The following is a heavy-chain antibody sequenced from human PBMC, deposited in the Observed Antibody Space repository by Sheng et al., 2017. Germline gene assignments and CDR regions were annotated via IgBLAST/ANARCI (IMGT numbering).Heavy chain of an antibody. Sequence: QVQLIQSGAEVKKPGASVKVSCKVSGYTLTEPSMHWVRQAPGKGLEWMGGFDPESGRTIYAQNFQDRVTMTEDRTTDTAYMDLSSLIFEDTAVYYCGAFYFDRSGHYY. CDR2: FDPESGRT. J-gene: IGHJ6*01. D-gene: IGHD3-22*01. CDR3: GAFYFDRSGHYY. CDR1: GYTLTEPS. V-gene: IGHV1-24*01.